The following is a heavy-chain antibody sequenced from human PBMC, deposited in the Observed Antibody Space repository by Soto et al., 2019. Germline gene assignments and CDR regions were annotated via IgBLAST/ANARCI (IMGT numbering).Heavy chain of an antibody. J-gene: IGHJ6*02. V-gene: IGHV1-69*11. CDR1: GGTFSSSG. Sequence: SVKVSCKASGGTFSSSGFSWVRQAPGQGLEWMGMIVPSLDTTNYAQKFQARVTITADEVTSTAYMELRSLRSEDTAVYYCARWPQPRYTADPYAVDVWGQGTKVTVSS. D-gene: IGHD3-16*02. CDR3: ARWPQPRYTADPYAVDV. CDR2: IVPSLDTT.